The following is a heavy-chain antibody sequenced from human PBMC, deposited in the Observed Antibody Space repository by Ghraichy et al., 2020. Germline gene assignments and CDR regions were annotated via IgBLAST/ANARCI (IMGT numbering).Heavy chain of an antibody. V-gene: IGHV3-48*02. Sequence: GGSLRLSCAASGFTFSSYSMNWVRQAPGKGLEWVSYISSSSSTIYYAYTVKGRFTIYRDNAKNSLYLQMNSLRDEDTAVYYCAKFAYCGGDCFYYFDYWGQGTLVTVSS. CDR1: GFTFSSYS. CDR3: AKFAYCGGDCFYYFDY. CDR2: ISSSSSTI. D-gene: IGHD2-21*02. J-gene: IGHJ4*02.